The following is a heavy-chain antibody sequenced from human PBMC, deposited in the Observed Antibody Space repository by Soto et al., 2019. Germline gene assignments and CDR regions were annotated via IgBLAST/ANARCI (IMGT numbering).Heavy chain of an antibody. Sequence: QVQLEQSGAEVKKPGASVKVSCKASGYTFTSYGISWVRQAPGQGLEWMGWISAYNGKTNYAQKLQGRVTMTTDTTTSTAYMELRSLRSDDTAVYYCARLTMARDAFDIWGQGKMVTVSS. CDR2: ISAYNGKT. V-gene: IGHV1-18*01. CDR1: GYTFTSYG. CDR3: ARLTMARDAFDI. J-gene: IGHJ3*02. D-gene: IGHD3-10*01.